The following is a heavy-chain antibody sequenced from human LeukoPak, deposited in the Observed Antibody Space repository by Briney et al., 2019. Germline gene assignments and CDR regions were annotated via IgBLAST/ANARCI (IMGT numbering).Heavy chain of an antibody. CDR1: GYTLTELS. CDR2: FDPEDGET. D-gene: IGHD3-10*01. CDR3: ATRYYYGSGRPTPFDY. V-gene: IGHV1-24*01. J-gene: IGHJ4*02. Sequence: ASVKVSCKVSGYTLTELSMHWVRQAPGKGLEWMGGFDPEDGETIYAQKFQGRVTMTEDTSTDTAYMELSSLRSEDTAVYYCATRYYYGSGRPTPFDYWGQGTLVTVSS.